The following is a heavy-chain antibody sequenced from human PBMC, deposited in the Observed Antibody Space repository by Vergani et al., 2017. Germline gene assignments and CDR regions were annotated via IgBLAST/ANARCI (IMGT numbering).Heavy chain of an antibody. Sequence: QVQLQQWGAGLLKPSETLSLTCAVYGGSFSGYYWSWIRQPPGKGLEWIGEIYHSGSTNYNPSLKSRVTISVDKSKNQFSLKLSSVTAADTAVYYCARDGGPAAIDPFDYWGQGTLVTVSS. D-gene: IGHD2-2*01. CDR3: ARDGGPAAIDPFDY. CDR2: IYHSGST. J-gene: IGHJ4*02. CDR1: GGSFSGYY. V-gene: IGHV4-34*01.